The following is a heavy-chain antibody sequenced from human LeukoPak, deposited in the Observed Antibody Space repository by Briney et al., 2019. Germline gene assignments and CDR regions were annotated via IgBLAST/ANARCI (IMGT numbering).Heavy chain of an antibody. J-gene: IGHJ4*02. CDR2: MSAYNGNT. CDR1: GYTFTSYG. Sequence: GASVKVSCKASGYTFTSYGISWVRQAPGQGLEWMGWMSAYNGNTNYAQKLQGRVTMTTDTSTSTAYMELRSLRSDDTAVYYCARGVYYDILTGYYTLFDYWGQGTLVTVSS. V-gene: IGHV1-18*01. CDR3: ARGVYYDILTGYYTLFDY. D-gene: IGHD3-9*01.